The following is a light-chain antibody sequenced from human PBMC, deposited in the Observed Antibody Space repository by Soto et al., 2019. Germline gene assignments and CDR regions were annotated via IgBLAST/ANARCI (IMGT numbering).Light chain of an antibody. CDR1: QSVSSN. Sequence: EIVMTQSPATLSVSPGERATLSCRASQSVSSNLAWYQQKPGQAPRLLIYGASTRATGIPARFSGSGSGTEVTLTNSRLQSEDFAIYYWQQYNNWPYTFGQGTKLEIK. CDR3: QQYNNWPYT. CDR2: GAS. J-gene: IGKJ2*01. V-gene: IGKV3-15*01.